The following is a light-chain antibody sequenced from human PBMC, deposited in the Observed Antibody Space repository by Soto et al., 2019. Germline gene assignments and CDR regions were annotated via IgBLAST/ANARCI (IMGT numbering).Light chain of an antibody. V-gene: IGLV2-14*01. CDR3: SSYTTRSTVV. CDR2: EVT. Sequence: FVLTEASCVSGCPEQSITISWTRTSSEVGVYNYVSWYQHLPDKAPKLMIFEVTNRPSGVSNRFSGSQSGNTGSLTICGLQAEDEADYYCSSYTTRSTVVFGGGTKVTVL. J-gene: IGLJ2*01. CDR1: SSEVGVYNY.